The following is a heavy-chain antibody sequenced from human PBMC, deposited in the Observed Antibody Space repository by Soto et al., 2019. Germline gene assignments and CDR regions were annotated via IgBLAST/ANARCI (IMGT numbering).Heavy chain of an antibody. J-gene: IGHJ6*02. D-gene: IGHD6-19*01. Sequence: KQSQTLSLTCAISGDSVSSNSAAWNWIRQSPSRGLEWLGRTYYRSKWYNDYAVSVKSRITINPDTSKNQFSLQLNSVTPEDTAVYYCARVSIDSSGLYYYYGMDVWGQGTTVTVSS. CDR1: GDSVSSNSAA. V-gene: IGHV6-1*01. CDR3: ARVSIDSSGLYYYYGMDV. CDR2: TYYRSKWYN.